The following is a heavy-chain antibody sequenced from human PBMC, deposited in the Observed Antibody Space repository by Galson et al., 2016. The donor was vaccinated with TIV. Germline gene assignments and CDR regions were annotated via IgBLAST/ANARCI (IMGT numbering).Heavy chain of an antibody. V-gene: IGHV5-51*01. CDR3: ARREIWGYGLDV. Sequence: QSGAEVKKPGESLRISCRGSGYTFATYWIGWVRQRPGKGLEYMGSMYPRDSDTRYSPSFEGQVTISADMSSNTADLQWRGMMAADTAIYYCARREIWGYGLDVWGQGTTVTVSS. CDR2: MYPRDSDT. CDR1: GYTFATYW. D-gene: IGHD3-16*01. J-gene: IGHJ6*02.